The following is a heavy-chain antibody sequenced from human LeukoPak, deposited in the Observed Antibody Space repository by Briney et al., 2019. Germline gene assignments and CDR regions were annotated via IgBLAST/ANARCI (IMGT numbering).Heavy chain of an antibody. D-gene: IGHD2-21*02. CDR3: ARVVRGVVTSNWFDP. J-gene: IGHJ5*02. CDR2: DASSGTS. Sequence: NPSETLSLTCTVSGDSLNTYYWTWIRQTPGKELEWIGFDASSGTSNYNPSLKSRVSISIDTSKNQFSLALTSVTPADTAVYYCARVVRGVVTSNWFDPWGQGTLVSVSS. V-gene: IGHV4-59*01. CDR1: GDSLNTYY.